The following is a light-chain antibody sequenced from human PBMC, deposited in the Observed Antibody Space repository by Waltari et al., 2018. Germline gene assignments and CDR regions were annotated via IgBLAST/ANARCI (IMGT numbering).Light chain of an antibody. CDR3: GTWDSSLATLV. CDR2: DDN. Sequence: QSVFTQPPSVSATSGQRVTISCPGKRSNIGSNYVFWYQQFPGTAPKLLIFDDNKRPSGIPDRFSGSKSGTSATLAITGLQSGDEADYYCGTWDSSLATLVFGGGTNLAVL. J-gene: IGLJ2*01. V-gene: IGLV1-51*01. CDR1: RSNIGSNY.